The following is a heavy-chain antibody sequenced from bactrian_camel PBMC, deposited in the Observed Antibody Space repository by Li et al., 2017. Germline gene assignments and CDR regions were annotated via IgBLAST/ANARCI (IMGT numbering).Heavy chain of an antibody. J-gene: IGHJ4*01. V-gene: IGHV3S54*01. Sequence: VQLVESGGGSVQAGGSLSLSCTASKHTNRMGWFRQAPGTEREGVASINSGGGPTYYADSVKGQFTLSEDSAKNTLYLQMDALKPEDTAMYYCAAGPPRSDYCAKIHLGTYNYWGQGTQVTVS. CDR1: KHTNR. CDR2: INSGGGPT. CDR3: AAGPPRSDYCAKIHLGTYNY. D-gene: IGHD4*01.